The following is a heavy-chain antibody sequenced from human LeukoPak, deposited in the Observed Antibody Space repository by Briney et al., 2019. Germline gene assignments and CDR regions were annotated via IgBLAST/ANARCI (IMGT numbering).Heavy chain of an antibody. Sequence: SGGSLRLSCAASGFTFSSYAMSWVRQAPGKGLEWVSAISCGGGSTYYADSVKGRFTISRDNSKNTLYLQMNSLRAEDTAVYYCAKDSYYYDSSGYFNPWGKGTLVTVS. D-gene: IGHD3-22*01. CDR3: AKDSYYYDSSGYFNP. CDR1: GFTFSSYA. J-gene: IGHJ5*02. CDR2: ISCGGGST. V-gene: IGHV3-23*01.